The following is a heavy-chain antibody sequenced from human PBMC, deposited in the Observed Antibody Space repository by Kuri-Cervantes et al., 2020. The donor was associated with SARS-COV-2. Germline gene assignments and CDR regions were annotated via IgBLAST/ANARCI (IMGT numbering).Heavy chain of an antibody. CDR1: GFTFSSYA. Sequence: GESLKISCAASGFTFSSYAMSWVRPAPGKGLGWVSAISGSGGSTYYADPVKGRFTISRDNSKNTLYLQMNSLGAEDTAVYYCAKDALRDFGVLFIPRFDYWGQGTMVTVSS. V-gene: IGHV3-23*01. D-gene: IGHD3-3*01. J-gene: IGHJ4*02. CDR3: AKDALRDFGVLFIPRFDY. CDR2: ISGSGGST.